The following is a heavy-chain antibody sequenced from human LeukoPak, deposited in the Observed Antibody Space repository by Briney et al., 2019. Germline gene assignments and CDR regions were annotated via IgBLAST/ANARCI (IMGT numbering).Heavy chain of an antibody. V-gene: IGHV3-7*01. CDR3: LRDRDSCYDSHYYYYYMDV. J-gene: IGHJ6*03. D-gene: IGHD5-12*01. CDR2: IKQDGSEK. CDR1: GFTVSSDY. Sequence: GGSLRLSCAASGFTVSSDYMSWVRQAPGKGLEWVANIKQDGSEKNYVDSVRGRFTISRDNAKNSLYLQVNSLGAEDSAVYYCLRDRDSCYDSHYYYYYMDVGDRG.